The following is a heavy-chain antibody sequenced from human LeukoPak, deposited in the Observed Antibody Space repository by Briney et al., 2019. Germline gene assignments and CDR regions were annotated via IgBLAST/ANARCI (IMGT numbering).Heavy chain of an antibody. Sequence: GGSLRRSCAASGFTFSSYWKSWVRQAPGKGLEWVANIKQDGSEKYYVDSVKGRFTISRGNAKNSLYLQMNSLRAEDTAVYYCARATRGVALLLRRYYYYMDVWGKGTTVTISS. J-gene: IGHJ6*03. D-gene: IGHD5-12*01. CDR2: IKQDGSEK. CDR3: ARATRGVALLLRRYYYYMDV. CDR1: GFTFSSYW. V-gene: IGHV3-7*01.